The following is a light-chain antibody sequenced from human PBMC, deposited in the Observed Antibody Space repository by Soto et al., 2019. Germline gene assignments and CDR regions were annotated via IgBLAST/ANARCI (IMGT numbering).Light chain of an antibody. Sequence: IQMTQSLSTLSALKGDRVTITCRASQSISTSLAWYQQKPGKAPRLLIYMASILESVVPTRFSGSGSATEFTLSIISLQPEDFATYYCQQLNSYPLTFGGGTKVDI. J-gene: IGKJ4*01. CDR3: QQLNSYPLT. V-gene: IGKV1-5*03. CDR2: MAS. CDR1: QSISTS.